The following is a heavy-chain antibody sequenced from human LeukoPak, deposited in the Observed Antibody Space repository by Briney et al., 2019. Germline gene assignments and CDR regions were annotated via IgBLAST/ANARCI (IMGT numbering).Heavy chain of an antibody. D-gene: IGHD3-22*01. J-gene: IGHJ3*02. CDR1: GYTFTNYG. V-gene: IGHV1-18*01. CDR2: ISAYNGHT. CDR3: ARDGHRRYHYDSSGREDAFDI. Sequence: ASVKVSCKASGYTFTNYGISWVQQAPGQGLEWMGWISAYNGHTKYAQKVQGRVTMTRDTSTSTAYMEPRSLRSDDTAVYYCARDGHRRYHYDSSGREDAFDIWGQGTMVTVSS.